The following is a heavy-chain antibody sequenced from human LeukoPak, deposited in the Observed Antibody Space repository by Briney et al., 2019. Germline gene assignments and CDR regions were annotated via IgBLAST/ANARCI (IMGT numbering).Heavy chain of an antibody. V-gene: IGHV1-18*01. D-gene: IGHD3-22*01. CDR2: ISAYNGNT. CDR1: GYTFTSYG. CDR3: ARDRVTMIVVDVLSNAFDI. Sequence: ASVKVSCKASGYTFTSYGISSVRQAPGQGLEWMGWISAYNGNTNYAQKFQGRVTMTTDTSTSTAYMELTSLRYDDTAVYYCARDRVTMIVVDVLSNAFDIWGQGTMVTVSS. J-gene: IGHJ3*02.